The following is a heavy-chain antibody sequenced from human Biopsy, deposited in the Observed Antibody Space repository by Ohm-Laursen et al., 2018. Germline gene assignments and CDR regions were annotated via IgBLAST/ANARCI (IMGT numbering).Heavy chain of an antibody. CDR1: GGSFTGNY. D-gene: IGHD4-23*01. Sequence: TLSFTCTVSGGSFTGNYWSWIRQPPGKGLEWIGHISYTGYTSYNASLKSRVTISVDTSRNHFSLRLSSLTAADTAVYYCARGSNDFGGLYFPRWGQGTLLTVSS. J-gene: IGHJ4*02. CDR3: ARGSNDFGGLYFPR. V-gene: IGHV4-59*01. CDR2: ISYTGYT.